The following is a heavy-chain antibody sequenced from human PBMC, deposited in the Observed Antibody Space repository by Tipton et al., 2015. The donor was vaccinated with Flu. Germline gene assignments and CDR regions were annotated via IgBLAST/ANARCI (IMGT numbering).Heavy chain of an antibody. CDR3: VRRDYSNYVSEPKNWFDP. J-gene: IGHJ5*02. CDR2: IHQTGST. D-gene: IGHD4-11*01. Sequence: TLSLTCSVSGDSIGSDYYWAWIRQPPGKGLEWIGNIHQTGSTYYNPSLTSRVTIAVDTSKNQFSLRLTSVTAADTAVYYCVRRDYSNYVSEPKNWFDPWGPGILVTVSS. V-gene: IGHV4-38-2*01. CDR1: GDSIGSDYY.